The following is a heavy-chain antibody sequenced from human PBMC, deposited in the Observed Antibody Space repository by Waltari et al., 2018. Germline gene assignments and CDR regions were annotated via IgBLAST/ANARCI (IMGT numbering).Heavy chain of an antibody. CDR3: ARPAAAATGDFDY. D-gene: IGHD6-13*01. CDR1: GFPFSAYY. CDR2: ISGSGGTI. J-gene: IGHJ4*02. Sequence: QVQLVESGGGLVKPGGSLGLSCAASGFPFSAYYRSGIRQAPGKGLEWVSYISGSGGTIYYADSVKGRFTISRDNAKNSLYLQINSLRAEDTAVYYCARPAAAATGDFDYWGQGTLVTVSS. V-gene: IGHV3-11*04.